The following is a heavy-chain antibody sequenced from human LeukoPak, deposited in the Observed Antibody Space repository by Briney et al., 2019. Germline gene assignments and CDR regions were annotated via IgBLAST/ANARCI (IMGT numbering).Heavy chain of an antibody. CDR2: INPNSGGT. CDR1: GYTFTGYY. D-gene: IGHD3-10*01. V-gene: IGHV1-2*02. Sequence: GASVKVSCKASGYTFTGYYMHWVRQAPGQGLEWMGWINPNSGGTNHAQKFQGRVTMTRDTSISTAYMELSRLRSDDTAVYYCARSYYYGSGTDYWGQGTLVTVSS. CDR3: ARSYYYGSGTDY. J-gene: IGHJ4*02.